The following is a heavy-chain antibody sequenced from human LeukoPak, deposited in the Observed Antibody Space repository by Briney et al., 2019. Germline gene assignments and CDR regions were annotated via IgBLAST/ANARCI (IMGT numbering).Heavy chain of an antibody. CDR3: ARRRLRPQYYFDY. J-gene: IGHJ4*02. Sequence: PSETLSLTCTVSGGSISSYYWSWIRQPPGKGLEWIGYIYYSGSTDYNPSLKSRVTISVDTSKNQFSLKLSSVTAADTAVYYCARRRLRPQYYFDYWGQGTLVTVSS. CDR1: GGSISSYY. V-gene: IGHV4-59*12. D-gene: IGHD5-12*01. CDR2: IYYSGST.